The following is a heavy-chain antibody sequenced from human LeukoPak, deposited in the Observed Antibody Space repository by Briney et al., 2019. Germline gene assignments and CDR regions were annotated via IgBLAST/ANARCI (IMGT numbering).Heavy chain of an antibody. D-gene: IGHD3-10*01. J-gene: IGHJ5*02. Sequence: GGSLRLSCAASGFTFSSFNMNWVRQAPGKAMEWVSSITSSGTHIFYADSVRGRFTISRDNAKNSLYLQMDSLGPDDTAVYYCARGAYGSGSYGDNWIVPWGERTLVTVSS. CDR3: ARGAYGSGSYGDNWIVP. CDR2: ITSSGTHI. V-gene: IGHV3-21*01. CDR1: GFTFSSFN.